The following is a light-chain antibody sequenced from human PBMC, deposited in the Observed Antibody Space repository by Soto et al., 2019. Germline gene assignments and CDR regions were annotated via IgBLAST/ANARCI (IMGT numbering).Light chain of an antibody. CDR2: GAS. J-gene: IGKJ5*01. CDR1: QSVTSTS. CDR3: QHYVTSSIT. V-gene: IGKV3-20*01. Sequence: IVLTQSPGTLSLSPGERATLSCRASQSVTSTSLAWYQQKPGQTPRLLIYGASSRATGTPDRISGGGSGTHFTLTISRLEPEDFAVYYCQHYVTSSITFGQGTRLEIK.